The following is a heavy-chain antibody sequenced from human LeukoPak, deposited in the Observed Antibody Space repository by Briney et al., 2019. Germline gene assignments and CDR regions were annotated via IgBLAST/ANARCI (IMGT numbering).Heavy chain of an antibody. Sequence: GGSLRLSCAVSGLSFGNYWMSWVRQAPGKGLEWVANINQDANERYYVDSVKGRYTISRDNAKNSLYLQLNSLRAEDTAVYYCAAGDSFDYWGPGALVTVSS. D-gene: IGHD2-21*01. V-gene: IGHV3-7*01. CDR1: GLSFGNYW. J-gene: IGHJ4*02. CDR2: INQDANER. CDR3: AAGDSFDY.